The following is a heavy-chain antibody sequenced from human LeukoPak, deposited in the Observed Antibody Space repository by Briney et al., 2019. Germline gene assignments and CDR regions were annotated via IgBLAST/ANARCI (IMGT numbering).Heavy chain of an antibody. Sequence: TLSLTCAVSGDSISSGDYSWAWIRQPPGKGLEWLALIDWDDDKYYSTSLKTRLTISKDTSKNQVVLTVTNMDPVDTATYYCARIRYDNSGYYHPFDYWGQGTLVTVSS. D-gene: IGHD3-22*01. V-gene: IGHV2-70*13. J-gene: IGHJ4*02. CDR3: ARIRYDNSGYYHPFDY. CDR1: GDSISSGDYS. CDR2: IDWDDDK.